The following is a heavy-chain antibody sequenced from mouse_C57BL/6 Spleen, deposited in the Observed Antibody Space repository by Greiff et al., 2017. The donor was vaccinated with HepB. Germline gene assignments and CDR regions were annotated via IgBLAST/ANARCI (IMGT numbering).Heavy chain of an antibody. Sequence: EVQLQQSGPELVKPGASVKISCKASGYTFTDYYMNWVKQSHGKSLEWIGDINPNNGGTSYNQKFKGKATLTVDKSSSTAYMELRSLTSEDSAVYYCARWSNYEYAMDYWGQGTSVTVSS. CDR2: INPNNGGT. CDR1: GYTFTDYY. D-gene: IGHD2-5*01. V-gene: IGHV1-26*01. J-gene: IGHJ4*01. CDR3: ARWSNYEYAMDY.